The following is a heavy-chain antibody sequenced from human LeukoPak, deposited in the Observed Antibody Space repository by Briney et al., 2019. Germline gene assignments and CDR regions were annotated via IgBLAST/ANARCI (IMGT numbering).Heavy chain of an antibody. J-gene: IGHJ4*02. CDR2: INHSGST. CDR3: ARENRMGATTEGEFDY. V-gene: IGHV4-34*01. D-gene: IGHD1-26*01. CDR1: GGSFSGYY. Sequence: SETLSLTCAVYGGSFSGYYWSWIRQPPGRGLEWIGEINHSGSTNYNPSLKSRVTISVDTSKNQFSLKLSPVTAADTAVYYCARENRMGATTEGEFDYWGQGTLVTVSS.